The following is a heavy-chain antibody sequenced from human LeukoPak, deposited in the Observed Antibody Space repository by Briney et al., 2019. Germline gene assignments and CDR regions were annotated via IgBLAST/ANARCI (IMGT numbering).Heavy chain of an antibody. CDR1: GYSISNGYY. Sequence: PSETLSLTCTVSGYSISNGYYWGWIRQPPGEGLGWIGGIYHSGSTYYDPSLKSRVTISVDTSKNQFSLKLSSVTAADTAVYYCARVIVVVPAARGWFDPWGQGTLVTVSS. CDR2: IYHSGST. V-gene: IGHV4-38-2*02. CDR3: ARVIVVVPAARGWFDP. D-gene: IGHD2-2*01. J-gene: IGHJ5*02.